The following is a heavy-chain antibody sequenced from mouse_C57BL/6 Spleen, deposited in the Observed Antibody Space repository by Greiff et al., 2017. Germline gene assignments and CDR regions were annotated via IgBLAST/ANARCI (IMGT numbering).Heavy chain of an antibody. V-gene: IGHV1-15*01. D-gene: IGHD4-1*01. CDR3: TRGDWVYYFDY. CDR1: GYTFTDYE. J-gene: IGHJ2*01. Sequence: VQLQQSGAELVRPGASVTLSCKASGYTFTDYEMHWVKQTPVHGLEWIGAIDPETGGTAYNQKFKGKAILTADKSSSTAYMELRSLTSEDSAVXYCTRGDWVYYFDYWGQGTTLTVSS. CDR2: IDPETGGT.